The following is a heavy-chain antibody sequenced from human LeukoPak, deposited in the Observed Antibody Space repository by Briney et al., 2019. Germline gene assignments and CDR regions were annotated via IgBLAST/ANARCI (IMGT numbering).Heavy chain of an antibody. Sequence: TSETLSLTCTVSGGSISSYYWSWIRQPPGKGLEWIGYIYYSGSTNYNPSLKSRVTISVDTSKNQFSLKLSPVTAADTAVYYCAKGYTGYVIDYWGQGTLVTVSS. V-gene: IGHV4-59*01. CDR1: GGSISSYY. D-gene: IGHD5-12*01. CDR2: IYYSGST. J-gene: IGHJ4*02. CDR3: AKGYTGYVIDY.